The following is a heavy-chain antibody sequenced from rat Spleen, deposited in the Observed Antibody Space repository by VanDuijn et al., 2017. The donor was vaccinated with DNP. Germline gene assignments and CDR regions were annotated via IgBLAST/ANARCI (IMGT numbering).Heavy chain of an antibody. CDR3: ARGSTSIYWYFDF. CDR1: GFTFSNYG. Sequence: EVQLVESGGGLVQPGRSLKLSCAASGFTFSNYGMAWVRQAPTKGLEWVASINTGGGNSYYRDSVKGRFTISRDDAKSGLYLQMNSLKSEDTATYYCARGSTSIYWYFDFWGPGTMVTVSS. D-gene: IGHD3-1*01. V-gene: IGHV5S13*01. CDR2: INTGGGNS. J-gene: IGHJ1*01.